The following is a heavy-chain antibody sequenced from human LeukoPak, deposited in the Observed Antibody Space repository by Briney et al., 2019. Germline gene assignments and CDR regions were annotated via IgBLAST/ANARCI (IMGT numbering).Heavy chain of an antibody. CDR3: ARDRVVVATTTPAYWYFDI. D-gene: IGHD2-15*01. CDR1: EFRFSAHG. CDR2: ISPSGDIT. Sequence: GGTLRLSCAASEFRFSAHGMNWVRQAPGKGLEWVSGISPSGDITYYADSVMGRFTISRDNAKNSLFLHMNSLRVEDTALYYCARDRVVVATTTPAYWYFDIWGRGTLVTVSS. J-gene: IGHJ2*01. V-gene: IGHV3-23*01.